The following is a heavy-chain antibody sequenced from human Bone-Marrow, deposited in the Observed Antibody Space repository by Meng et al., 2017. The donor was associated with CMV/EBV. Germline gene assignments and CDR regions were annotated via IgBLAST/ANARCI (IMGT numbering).Heavy chain of an antibody. J-gene: IGHJ6*02. D-gene: IGHD2-2*01. V-gene: IGHV1-2*02. CDR3: ASLYIVVEDYYGMDV. CDR2: INPNSGGT. CDR1: GGTFSSYT. Sequence: ASVKVSCKASGGTFSSYTISWVRQAPGQGLEWMGWINPNSGGTNYAQKFQGRVTMTRDTSISTAYMELSRLRSDDTAVYYCASLYIVVEDYYGMDVWGQGTTVTVSS.